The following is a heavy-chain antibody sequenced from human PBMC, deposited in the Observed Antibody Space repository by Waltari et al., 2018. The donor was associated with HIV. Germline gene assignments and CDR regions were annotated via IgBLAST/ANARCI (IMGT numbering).Heavy chain of an antibody. CDR1: GFTFDKYA. D-gene: IGHD4-4*01. CDR3: ARGYSSSRWIPLYH. Sequence: EVQMLESGGGLVHPGGSLRLSCAASGFTFDKYAMYWVRQSPGKGLVWLSYVSVSVSVTYYADCVKGRFVASRDNSKSTLYLQMNSLRVEDTALYYCARGYSSSRWIPLYHWGRGTLVTVSS. J-gene: IGHJ4*02. CDR2: VSVSVSVT. V-gene: IGHV3-23*01.